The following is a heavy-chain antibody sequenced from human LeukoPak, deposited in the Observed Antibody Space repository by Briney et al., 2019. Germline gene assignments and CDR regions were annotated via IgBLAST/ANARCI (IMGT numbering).Heavy chain of an antibody. Sequence: GRSLRLSCGASAFTFSNSAISWVRKAPGKGLEWVSAITGGGSVIYYADSMKSRYAISRNKSKNTLYMPINNLRAVDTAVYDFSKWADYDVCTGYYVTDFWGKGTLVTVSS. D-gene: IGHD3/OR15-3a*01. CDR3: SKWADYDVCTGYYVTDF. CDR2: ITGGGSVI. V-gene: IGHV3-23*01. CDR1: AFTFSNSA. J-gene: IGHJ4*02.